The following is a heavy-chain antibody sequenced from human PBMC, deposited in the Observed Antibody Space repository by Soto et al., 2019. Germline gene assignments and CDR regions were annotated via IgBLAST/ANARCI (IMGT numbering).Heavy chain of an antibody. CDR1: GGTFSSYA. J-gene: IGHJ5*02. Sequence: QVQLVQSGAEVKKPGSSVKVSCKASGGTFSSYAISWVRQAPGQGLEWMGGIIPIFGTANYAQKFQGRVTITADESTSTAYMELSRVRSDDTAVYYCALGYQLLAFLSWFGPWGQGTLVTVSS. D-gene: IGHD2-2*01. CDR3: ALGYQLLAFLSWFGP. CDR2: IIPIFGTA. V-gene: IGHV1-69*01.